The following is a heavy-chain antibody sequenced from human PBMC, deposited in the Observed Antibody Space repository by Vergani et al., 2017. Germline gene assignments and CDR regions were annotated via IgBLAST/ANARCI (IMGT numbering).Heavy chain of an antibody. CDR3: ARDQGYFDYFDY. CDR1: GFTFSSYA. J-gene: IGHJ4*02. Sequence: EVQLVESGGGLVQPGGSLRLSCAASGFTFSSYAMSWVRQAPGKGLEWVSTISGSGGSTYYANFVKGRFTISRDNSKNTLYLQMNSLRAEDTAVYYCARDQGYFDYFDYWGQGTLVTVSS. V-gene: IGHV3-23*04. D-gene: IGHD3-9*01. CDR2: ISGSGGST.